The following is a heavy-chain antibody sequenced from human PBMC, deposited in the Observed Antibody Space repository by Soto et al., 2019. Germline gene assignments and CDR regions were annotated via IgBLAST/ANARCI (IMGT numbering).Heavy chain of an antibody. CDR2: ISAYNGNT. J-gene: IGHJ5*02. V-gene: IGHV1-18*01. CDR1: GYTFTSYG. Sequence: ASVKVSCKASGYTFTSYGISWVRQAPGQGLEWMGWISAYNGNTNYAQKLQGRVTMTTDTSTSTAYMELRSLRSDDTAVYYCARVRGHCISTSCYINWFDPWGQGTLVTVSS. D-gene: IGHD2-2*02. CDR3: ARVRGHCISTSCYINWFDP.